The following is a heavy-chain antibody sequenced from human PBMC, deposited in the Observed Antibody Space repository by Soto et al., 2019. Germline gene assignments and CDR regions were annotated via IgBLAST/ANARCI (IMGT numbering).Heavy chain of an antibody. J-gene: IGHJ3*01. CDR2: IYPGDSNT. CDR1: GYSFTSYW. Sequence: GESLKISCSGYGYSFTSYWICWVRQMSWKGLEWMGIIYPGDSNTRYSPSFQGQVTISADKSISTAYLQWSSLKASDTAMYYCARRFSSAYYIEWGQGTMVTVSS. CDR3: ARRFSSAYYIE. D-gene: IGHD3-22*01. V-gene: IGHV5-51*01.